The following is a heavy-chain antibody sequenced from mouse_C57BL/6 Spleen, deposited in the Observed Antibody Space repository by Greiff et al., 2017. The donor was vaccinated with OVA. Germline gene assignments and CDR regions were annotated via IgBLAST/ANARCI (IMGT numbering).Heavy chain of an antibody. CDR3: ARDGTGGFAY. D-gene: IGHD3-3*01. J-gene: IGHJ3*01. V-gene: IGHV5-6*01. CDR1: GFTFSSYG. CDR2: ISSGGSYT. Sequence: EVKLVESGGDLVKPGGSLKLSCAASGFTFSSYGMSWVRQTPDKRLEWVATISSGGSYTYYPDSVKGRFTISRDNAKNPLYLQMSSLKSEDTAMYYCARDGTGGFAYWGQGTLVTVSA.